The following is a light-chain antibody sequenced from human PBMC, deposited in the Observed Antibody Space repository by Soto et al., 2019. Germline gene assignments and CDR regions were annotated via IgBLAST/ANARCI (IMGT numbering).Light chain of an antibody. V-gene: IGKV2-28*01. CDR2: MGS. J-gene: IGKJ4*01. CDR3: MQTLQTPLT. CDR1: ESLLHNNGYNY. Sequence: DIVMTQSPLSLPVTPGESASISCRSSESLLHNNGYNYLDWYLQKPGQCPQLLFFMGSHRASGVPDTFSASGSGTDFTLKLSRVEAEDVGVYYCMQTLQTPLTFGGGTKVEI.